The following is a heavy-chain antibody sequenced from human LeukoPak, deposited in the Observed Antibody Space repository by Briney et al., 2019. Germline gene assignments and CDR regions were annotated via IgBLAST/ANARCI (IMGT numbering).Heavy chain of an antibody. CDR2: IYYSGST. V-gene: IGHV4-59*01. CDR1: GGSISSYY. CDR3: ARAETQYYDFWSGYHNWFDP. D-gene: IGHD3-3*01. J-gene: IGHJ5*02. Sequence: SETLSLTCTVSGGSISSYYWSWIRQPPGKGLEWIGYIYYSGSTNYNPSLKSRVTISVDTSKNQFSLKLSSVTAADTAVYYCARAETQYYDFWSGYHNWFDPWGQGTLVTVSS.